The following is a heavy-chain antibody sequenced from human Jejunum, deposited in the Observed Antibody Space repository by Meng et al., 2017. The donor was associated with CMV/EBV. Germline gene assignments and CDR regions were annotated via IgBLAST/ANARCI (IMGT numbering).Heavy chain of an antibody. CDR3: VRDHGSSSWFFY. D-gene: IGHD6-13*01. CDR2: IFDSGSA. V-gene: IGHV4-39*07. Sequence: QLQDPGPGLVKASETPSPPRTASGGSVNRNTYYGGWSRQPPGKSLEWIGTIFDSGSAFYNPSLQSRVSVSIDMSRNQLSLSLSSVTAADTAVYYCVRDHGSSSWFFYWGQGTLVTVSS. CDR1: GGSVNRNTYY. J-gene: IGHJ4*02.